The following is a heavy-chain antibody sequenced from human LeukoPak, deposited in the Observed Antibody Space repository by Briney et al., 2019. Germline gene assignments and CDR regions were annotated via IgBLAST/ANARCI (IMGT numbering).Heavy chain of an antibody. Sequence: GSHPLTHAVCGFMVHTYHLHWVRQAPRKGLEWVSVAFRGRRTSYPDSVTGRFTISRDNSRHVLYLPMNNLRAEDTAVYYCARLRYGYFGDIMDVWGQGTMVTVSS. CDR1: GFMVHTYH. J-gene: IGHJ6*02. CDR3: ARLRYGYFGDIMDV. V-gene: IGHV3-53*01. CDR2: AFRGRRT. D-gene: IGHD3-16*01.